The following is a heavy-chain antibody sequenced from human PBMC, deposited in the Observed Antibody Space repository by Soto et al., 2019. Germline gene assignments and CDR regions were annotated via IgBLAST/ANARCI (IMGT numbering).Heavy chain of an antibody. V-gene: IGHV3-7*03. CDR2: IKQDGSEK. CDR1: GFTFSSYW. Sequence: EVQLVESGGGLVQPGGSLRLSCAASGFTFSSYWMSWVRQAPGKGLEWVANIKQDGSEKYYVDSVKGRFTISRDNAKNSLDPQMNRLGAGDTGVVFWSRGPGGNSGRPNFYHWGQGTLVNLSS. D-gene: IGHD3-16*01. J-gene: IGHJ4*01. CDR3: SRGPGGNSGRPNFYH.